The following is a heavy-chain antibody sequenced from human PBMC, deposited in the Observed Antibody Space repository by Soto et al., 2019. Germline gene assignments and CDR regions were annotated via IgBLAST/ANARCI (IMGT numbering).Heavy chain of an antibody. Sequence: PGGSLRLSCAASGFTFSSYGMHWVRQAPGKGLEWVAVISYDGSNKYYADSVKGRFTISRDNSKNTLYLQMNSLRAEDTAVYYCAKDRGFGELLFDYWGQGTLVTVSS. CDR2: ISYDGSNK. J-gene: IGHJ4*02. D-gene: IGHD3-10*01. CDR1: GFTFSSYG. V-gene: IGHV3-30*18. CDR3: AKDRGFGELLFDY.